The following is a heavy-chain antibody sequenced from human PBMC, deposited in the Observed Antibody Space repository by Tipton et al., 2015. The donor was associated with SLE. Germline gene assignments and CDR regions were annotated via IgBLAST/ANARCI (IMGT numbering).Heavy chain of an antibody. CDR2: IYYSGST. CDR3: ARDHGSS. CDR1: GGSVSSGDYY. Sequence: TLSLTCTVSGGSVSSGDYYWSWIRQPPGKGLEWIGYIYYSGSTSYNPSLKSRVTISIDTSKNQLSLKLTSVTAADTAVYYCARDHGSSWSQGTLVTVSS. D-gene: IGHD6-13*01. J-gene: IGHJ4*02. V-gene: IGHV4-30-4*01.